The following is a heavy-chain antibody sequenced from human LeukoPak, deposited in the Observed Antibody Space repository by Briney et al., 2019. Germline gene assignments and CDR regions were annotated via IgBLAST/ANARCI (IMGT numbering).Heavy chain of an antibody. CDR3: ARGGYGDYVWGSYRLLGY. D-gene: IGHD3-16*01. CDR2: IYSGAVT. J-gene: IGHJ4*02. Sequence: ETLSLTCAVYGGSFSGYYWSWIRQPPGKGLEWVSIIYSGAVTYYVDSVKGRFTISRDNSKNTLYLQMSSLRAEDTAVYCCARGGYGDYVWGSYRLLGYWGQGTLVTVSS. CDR1: GGSFSGYY. V-gene: IGHV3-53*01.